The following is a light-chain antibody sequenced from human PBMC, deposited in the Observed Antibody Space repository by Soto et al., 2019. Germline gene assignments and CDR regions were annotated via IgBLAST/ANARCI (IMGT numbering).Light chain of an antibody. CDR3: QQYNGYSWT. J-gene: IGKJ1*01. Sequence: DIKMTQSPSTLYASIGYRVTITCRASQTISSWLAWYQQKPGKAPKLLIYKASTLKSGVPSRFSGSGSGTEFSLTITSLQPDDSAMYYCQQYNGYSWTFGRGTKVDIK. CDR2: KAS. CDR1: QTISSW. V-gene: IGKV1-5*03.